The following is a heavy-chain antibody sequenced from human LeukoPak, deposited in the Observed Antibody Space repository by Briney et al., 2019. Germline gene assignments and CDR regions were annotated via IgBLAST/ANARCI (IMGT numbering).Heavy chain of an antibody. J-gene: IGHJ3*02. CDR2: ISAYNGNT. D-gene: IGHD3-22*01. CDR3: ARGAGGNYYDSSGYPDAFDI. CDR1: GYTFTSYG. V-gene: IGHV1-18*01. Sequence: GASVKVSCKASGYTFTSYGISWARQAPGQGLEWMGWISAYNGNTNYAQKLQGRVTMTTDTSTSTAYMELRSLRSDDTAVYYCARGAGGNYYDSSGYPDAFDIWGQGTMITVSS.